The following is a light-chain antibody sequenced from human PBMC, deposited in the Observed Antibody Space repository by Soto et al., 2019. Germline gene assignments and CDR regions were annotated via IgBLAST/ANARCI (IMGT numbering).Light chain of an antibody. CDR2: GAS. V-gene: IGKV3-20*01. CDR1: QIVGGDT. CDR3: QQYHWAPDT. J-gene: IGKJ5*01. Sequence: DIVLTQSPGTLSLSPGERATLSCRASQIVGGDTLAWFQQRPGQAPRLVIYGASNRAAGIPDRFSGSGSGTDFTLTVSRLEPEDFAMYYCQQYHWAPDTFGQGTRLEIK.